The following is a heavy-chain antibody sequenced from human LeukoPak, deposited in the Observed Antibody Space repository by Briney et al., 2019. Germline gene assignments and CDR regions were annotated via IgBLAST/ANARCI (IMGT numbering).Heavy chain of an antibody. Sequence: ASVKVSCKASGYTFTSYAMHWVRQAPGQRLEWMGWINAGNGNTKYSQKFQGRVTITRDTSASTAYMELSSLRSEDTAVYYCARGRITMVRGVISFGYFDYWGQGTLATVSS. CDR1: GYTFTSYA. D-gene: IGHD3-10*01. CDR3: ARGRITMVRGVISFGYFDY. J-gene: IGHJ4*02. V-gene: IGHV1-3*01. CDR2: INAGNGNT.